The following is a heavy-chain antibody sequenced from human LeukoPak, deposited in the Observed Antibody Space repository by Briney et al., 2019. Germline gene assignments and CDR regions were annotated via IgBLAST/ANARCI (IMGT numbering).Heavy chain of an antibody. D-gene: IGHD5-12*01. CDR1: GFTFDDYA. V-gene: IGHV3-30*02. CDR2: IRYDGSNK. CDR3: ARVYSGYEPLDAFDI. J-gene: IGHJ3*02. Sequence: PGGSLRLSCAASGFTFDDYAMHWVRQAPGKGLEWVAFIRYDGSNKYYADSVKGRFTISRDNAKNSLYLQMNSLRAEDTAVYYCARVYSGYEPLDAFDIWGQGTMVTVSS.